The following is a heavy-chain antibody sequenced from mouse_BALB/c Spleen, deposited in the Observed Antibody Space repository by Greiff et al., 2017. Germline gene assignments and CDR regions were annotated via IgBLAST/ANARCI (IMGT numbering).Heavy chain of an antibody. CDR1: GFSLTSYG. J-gene: IGHJ4*01. D-gene: IGHD2-14*01. CDR3: ARGGRYDGENAMDY. CDR2: IWSGGST. Sequence: VQLVESGPGLVQPSQSLSITCTVSGFSLTSYGVHWVRQSPGKGLEWLGVIWSGGSTDYNAAFISRLSISKDNSKSQVFFKMNSLQANDTAIYYCARGGRYDGENAMDYWGQGTSVTVSS. V-gene: IGHV2-2*02.